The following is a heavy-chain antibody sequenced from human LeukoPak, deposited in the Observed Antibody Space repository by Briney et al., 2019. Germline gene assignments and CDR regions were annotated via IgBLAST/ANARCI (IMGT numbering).Heavy chain of an antibody. CDR3: ARDGSCFDF. D-gene: IGHD2-15*01. CDR2: IKGDGSKI. J-gene: IGHJ4*02. Sequence: GGSLRLSCAASGFTFSEYWMSWVRQAPGRGPEWVANIKGDGSKIYYVDSVKGRSTISRDNDKNSLYLQMNNLRVEDTAVYHCARDGSCFDFWGQGALVTVSS. V-gene: IGHV3-7*01. CDR1: GFTFSEYW.